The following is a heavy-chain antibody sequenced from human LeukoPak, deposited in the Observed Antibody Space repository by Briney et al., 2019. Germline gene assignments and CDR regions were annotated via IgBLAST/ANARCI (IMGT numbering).Heavy chain of an antibody. J-gene: IGHJ4*02. CDR1: GFTFSSNY. CDR3: ARVLGGNSYYFDY. D-gene: IGHD4-23*01. V-gene: IGHV3-66*02. Sequence: PGGSLRLSCAASGFTFSSNYMSWVRQAPGKGLEWVSVIYSGGSTYYADSVKGRFTISRDNSKNTLYLQMNSLRAEDTAVYYCARVLGGNSYYFDYWGQGTLVTVSS. CDR2: IYSGGST.